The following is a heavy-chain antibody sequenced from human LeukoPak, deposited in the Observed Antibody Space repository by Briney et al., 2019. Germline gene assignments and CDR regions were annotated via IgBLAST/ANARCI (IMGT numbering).Heavy chain of an antibody. V-gene: IGHV4-30-2*01. D-gene: IGHD3-10*01. CDR1: GGSVYSDTYH. Sequence: SETLSLTCTVSGGSVYSDTYHWSWIRQPPGKGLEWIGYIYHSGSTYYNPSLKSRVTISVDRSKNQFSLKLSSVTAADTAVYYCARAVQRWFWFDPWGQGTLVTVSS. CDR3: ARAVQRWFWFDP. J-gene: IGHJ5*02. CDR2: IYHSGST.